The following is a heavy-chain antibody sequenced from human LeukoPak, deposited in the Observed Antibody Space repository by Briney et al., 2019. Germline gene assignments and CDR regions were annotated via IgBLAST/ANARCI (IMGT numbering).Heavy chain of an antibody. J-gene: IGHJ4*02. CDR2: IKQDGSEK. V-gene: IGHV3-7*03. CDR1: GFTFSNSW. CDR3: AKGDGYNYSPIDY. D-gene: IGHD5-24*01. Sequence: GGSLRLSCAASGFTFSNSWMSWVRQAPGKGLEWVANIKQDGSEKYYVDSVKGRFTISRDNAKNTLYLQMNSLRAEDTAVYYCAKGDGYNYSPIDYWGQGTLVTVSS.